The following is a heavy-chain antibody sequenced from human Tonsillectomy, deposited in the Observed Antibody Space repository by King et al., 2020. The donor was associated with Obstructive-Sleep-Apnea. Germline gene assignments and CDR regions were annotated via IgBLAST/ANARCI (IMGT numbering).Heavy chain of an antibody. Sequence: VQLVESGGGVVQPGRSLRLSCAASGFTFSTYAFHWARQAPGKGLEWVAVISYDGGNKYYADSVKGRFTISRDNSKNTLYLQMNSLRAEDTAVYYCARGLHYYDSSGYSYYFDYWGQGTLVTVSS. J-gene: IGHJ4*02. V-gene: IGHV3-30*04. CDR3: ARGLHYYDSSGYSYYFDY. CDR1: GFTFSTYA. D-gene: IGHD3-22*01. CDR2: ISYDGGNK.